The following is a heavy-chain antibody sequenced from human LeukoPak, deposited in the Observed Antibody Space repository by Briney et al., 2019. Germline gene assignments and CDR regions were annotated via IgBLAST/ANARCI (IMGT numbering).Heavy chain of an antibody. CDR3: AGGRGWYSPDY. D-gene: IGHD6-19*01. V-gene: IGHV3-73*01. Sequence: GGSLRLSCAAPGFTFSGSAMHWVRQASGKGLEWVGRITSKPNSYETVYAASMNGRFTISRDDSKNTAYLQMDSLKTEDTAVYYCAGGRGWYSPDYWGQGTLVTVSS. CDR1: GFTFSGSA. J-gene: IGHJ4*02. CDR2: ITSKPNSYET.